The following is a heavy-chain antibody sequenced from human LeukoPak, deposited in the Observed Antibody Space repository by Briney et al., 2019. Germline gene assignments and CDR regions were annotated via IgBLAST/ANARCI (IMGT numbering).Heavy chain of an antibody. CDR2: INHSGST. CDR1: GGSFSGYY. CDR3: ARGPVLVDI. Sequence: SETLSLTCAVYGGSFSGYYWSWIRQPPGKGLEWIGEINHSGSTNYNPSLKSRVTISVDTSKNQFSLKLSSVTAADTAVYYCARGPVLVDIWGQGTMVNVSS. D-gene: IGHD3-3*02. V-gene: IGHV4-34*01. J-gene: IGHJ3*02.